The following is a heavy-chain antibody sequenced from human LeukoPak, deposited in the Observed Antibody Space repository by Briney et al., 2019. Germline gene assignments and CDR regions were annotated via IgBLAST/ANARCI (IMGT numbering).Heavy chain of an antibody. V-gene: IGHV1-2*02. CDR2: INPNSGGT. Sequence: ASVKVSRKASGYTFTGYYMHWVRQAPGQGLEWMGWINPNSGGTNYAQKFQGRVTMTRDTSISTAYTELSRLRSDDTAVYYCARDLYYYDSSGYPLPWGQGTLVTVSS. CDR1: GYTFTGYY. J-gene: IGHJ5*02. D-gene: IGHD3-22*01. CDR3: ARDLYYYDSSGYPLP.